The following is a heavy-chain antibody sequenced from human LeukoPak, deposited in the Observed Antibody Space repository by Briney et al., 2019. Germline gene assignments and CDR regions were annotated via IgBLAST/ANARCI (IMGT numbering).Heavy chain of an antibody. CDR1: GFTFSDYY. Sequence: PGGSLRLSCAASGFTFSDYYMSWIRQAPGEGLEWVSYISSSGSTIYYADSVKGRFTISRDNAKNSLYLQMNSLRAEDTAVYYCARDIIVQGTSWNAFDIWGQGTMVTVSS. D-gene: IGHD2-2*01. CDR2: ISSSGSTI. V-gene: IGHV3-11*01. J-gene: IGHJ3*02. CDR3: ARDIIVQGTSWNAFDI.